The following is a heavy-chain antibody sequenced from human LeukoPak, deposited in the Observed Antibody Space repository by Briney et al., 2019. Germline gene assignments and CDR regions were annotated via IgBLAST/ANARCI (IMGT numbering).Heavy chain of an antibody. CDR3: ARDYSYGRFDY. J-gene: IGHJ4*02. V-gene: IGHV3-7*01. CDR2: IKQDGSEK. Sequence: GGSLRLSCAASGFTFSNAWMSWVRQAPGKGLEWVANIKQDGSEKYYVDSVKGRFTISRDNAKNSLYLQMNSLRAEDTAVYYCARDYSYGRFDYWGQGTLVTVSS. CDR1: GFTFSNAW. D-gene: IGHD5-18*01.